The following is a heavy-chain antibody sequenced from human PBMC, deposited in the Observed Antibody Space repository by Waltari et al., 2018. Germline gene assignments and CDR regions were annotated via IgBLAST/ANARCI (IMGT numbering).Heavy chain of an antibody. Sequence: QITLKESGPTLVKPTQTLTLTCTFSGFSLSTSGVGVGWIRQPPGKALEWLALIYWNDDKRYSPSLKSRLTITKDTSKNQVVLTMTNMDPVDTATYYCAHYAYCGGDCYTGAVFDYWGQGTLVTVSS. J-gene: IGHJ4*02. V-gene: IGHV2-5*01. CDR2: IYWNDDK. D-gene: IGHD2-21*02. CDR1: GFSLSTSGVG. CDR3: AHYAYCGGDCYTGAVFDY.